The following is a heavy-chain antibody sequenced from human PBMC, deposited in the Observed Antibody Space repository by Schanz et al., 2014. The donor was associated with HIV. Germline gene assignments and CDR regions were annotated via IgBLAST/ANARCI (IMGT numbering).Heavy chain of an antibody. Sequence: QVQLVQSGAEMKKPGASVKVSCKASGYTFTGYYMHWVRQAPGQGLEWMGWFNPYSGGRIYAQQFQGRVVMTRDTSISTAYMELSGLTSDDTAVYYCARGLKDYYYALDVWGQGTTVIVSS. J-gene: IGHJ6*02. CDR2: FNPYSGGR. CDR3: ARGLKDYYYALDV. D-gene: IGHD3-16*01. CDR1: GYTFTGYY. V-gene: IGHV1-2*02.